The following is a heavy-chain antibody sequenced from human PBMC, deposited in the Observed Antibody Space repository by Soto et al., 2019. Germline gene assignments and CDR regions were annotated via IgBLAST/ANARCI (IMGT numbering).Heavy chain of an antibody. V-gene: IGHV4-4*07. CDR3: ARDQGVVVTADNWFDT. D-gene: IGHD2-21*02. CDR1: GASISSYS. CDR2: IFNSGST. J-gene: IGHJ5*02. Sequence: SETLSLTCTVSGASISSYSWGWIRQPAGKGLEWIGRIFNSGSTNYNPSLKGRVTMSVDTSKNQFSLQLSSATATDTAVYFCARDQGVVVTADNWFDTWGQGTLVNVS.